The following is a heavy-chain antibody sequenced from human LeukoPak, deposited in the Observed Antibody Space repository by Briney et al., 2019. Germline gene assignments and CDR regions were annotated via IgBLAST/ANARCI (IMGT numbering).Heavy chain of an antibody. Sequence: PSETLSLTCTVSGDSISSDYWTWIRQPPGKGLEWIGHIHHSGSTKYNPSLKSRVTISVDTSKNQFSLNLRSVTAADTAVYYCAKKGRTYTDYGGYYDYMDVWGKGTTVTVS. D-gene: IGHD4-17*01. J-gene: IGHJ6*03. CDR3: AKKGRTYTDYGGYYDYMDV. CDR2: IHHSGST. CDR1: GDSISSDY. V-gene: IGHV4-59*08.